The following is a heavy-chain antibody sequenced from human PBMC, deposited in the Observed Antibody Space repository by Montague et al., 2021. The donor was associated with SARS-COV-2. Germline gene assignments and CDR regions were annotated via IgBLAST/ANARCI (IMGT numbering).Heavy chain of an antibody. Sequence: SETLSLTCAVHGTSFSGYYWNWIRQPPGKGLEWIGEINHRGTSNYNPSLKSRLTISADTSKNQFSLYLGSVTAADTAVYYCARGDEHVNKLVVVMTGGECYFDYWGQGTLVTVSS. CDR3: ARGDEHVNKLVVVMTGGECYFDY. J-gene: IGHJ4*02. D-gene: IGHD3-22*01. V-gene: IGHV4-34*01. CDR1: GTSFSGYY. CDR2: INHRGTS.